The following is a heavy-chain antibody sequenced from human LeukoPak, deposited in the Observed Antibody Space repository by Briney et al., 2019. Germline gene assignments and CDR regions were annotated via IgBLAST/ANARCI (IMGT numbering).Heavy chain of an antibody. V-gene: IGHV3-73*01. Sequence: PGGSLRLSCAASGFTFSGFIIHCVRQAPGKGLEWIGRVTSKTNSYATAYAASVKGRFTVSRDDSKKTAYLQMNSLKTEDTAVYYCATGITLVRGGTFDIWGQGTMVIVSS. CDR1: GFTFSGFI. D-gene: IGHD3-10*01. CDR3: ATGITLVRGGTFDI. J-gene: IGHJ3*02. CDR2: VTSKTNSYAT.